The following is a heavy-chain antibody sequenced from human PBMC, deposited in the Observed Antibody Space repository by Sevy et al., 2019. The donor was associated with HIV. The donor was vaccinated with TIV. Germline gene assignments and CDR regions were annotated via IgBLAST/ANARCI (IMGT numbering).Heavy chain of an antibody. CDR3: AKRERSYYDSSGNYDAFDV. V-gene: IGHV3-33*03. CDR2: ISFDGSDK. Sequence: GGSLRLSCAASGFDFSTYDMHWVRQAPGKGLEWVAFISFDGSDKWYGDSVKGRFTISRDNSKNTLYVQMNTLRHEDTAVYYCAKRERSYYDSSGNYDAFDVWGQGTSVTVSS. D-gene: IGHD3-22*01. CDR1: GFDFSTYD. J-gene: IGHJ3*01.